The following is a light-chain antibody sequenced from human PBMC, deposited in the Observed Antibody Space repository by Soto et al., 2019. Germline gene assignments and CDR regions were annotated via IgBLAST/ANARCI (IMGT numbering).Light chain of an antibody. Sequence: QSALTQPPSASGSPGQSVTISCTGTSSDVGGYNSVSWYQQHPGKAPKVIIYEVSKRPSGVPDRFSGSKSGNTASLTVSGLQAEDEADYYCNSYAGSNNLYVFGTGTKLTVL. J-gene: IGLJ1*01. CDR1: SSDVGGYNS. V-gene: IGLV2-8*01. CDR2: EVS. CDR3: NSYAGSNNLYV.